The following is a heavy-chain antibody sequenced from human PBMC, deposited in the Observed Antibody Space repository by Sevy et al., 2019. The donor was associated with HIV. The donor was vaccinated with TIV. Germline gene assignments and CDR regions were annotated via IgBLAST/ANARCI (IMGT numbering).Heavy chain of an antibody. Sequence: GGSLRLSCAASGFTFSSYSMNWVRQAPGKGLEWVSYISSSSTTIYDADSVKGRFTISRDNAKNSLYLQMNSLRDEDTAVYYCARDEYCTNGVCYHYYYYGMDVWGQGTTVTVSS. J-gene: IGHJ6*02. CDR2: ISSSSTTI. V-gene: IGHV3-48*02. D-gene: IGHD2-8*01. CDR1: GFTFSSYS. CDR3: ARDEYCTNGVCYHYYYYGMDV.